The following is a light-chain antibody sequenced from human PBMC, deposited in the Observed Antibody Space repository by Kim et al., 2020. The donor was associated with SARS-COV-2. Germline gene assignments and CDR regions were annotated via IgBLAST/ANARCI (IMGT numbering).Light chain of an antibody. J-gene: IGLJ3*02. CDR1: RTNIGAGFG. CDR3: QSYDSGLSGSV. Sequence: QRVTVSCSGTRTNIGAGFGVHWYQQLPGAGPRLLMYGNHSRPSGVPDRFSASTSGTSAALAITGLQAEDEADYFCQSYDSGLSGSVFGGGTQLTVL. CDR2: GNH. V-gene: IGLV1-40*01.